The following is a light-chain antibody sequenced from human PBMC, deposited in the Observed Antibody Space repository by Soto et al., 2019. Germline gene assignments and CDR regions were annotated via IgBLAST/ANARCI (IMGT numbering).Light chain of an antibody. CDR3: SSYTGSSTLGVV. CDR1: SSDVGGCNY. Sequence: QSALTQPASVSGSPGQSITISCTGTSSDVGGCNYVSWYQQHPGKAPKLLIYEVSNRPSGVSNRFSGSKSGNTASLTISGLQAEDEADYYCSSYTGSSTLGVVFGGGTKLTVL. CDR2: EVS. V-gene: IGLV2-14*01. J-gene: IGLJ2*01.